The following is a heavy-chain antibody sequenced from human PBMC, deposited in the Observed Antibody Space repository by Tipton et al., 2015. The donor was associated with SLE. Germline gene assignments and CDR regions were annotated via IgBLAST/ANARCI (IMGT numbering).Heavy chain of an antibody. CDR2: IYPLDSHI. Sequence: QLVQSGAEMKKAGESLKISCRGSGYSFTRQWIGWVRQMPGKGLEWMGIIYPLDSHIKYSPSFQGQVTISTDRSNSTAYLQWSSLKASDTAMYFCATRGIEATNTPTYFDHWGQGTMVTVSS. D-gene: IGHD2-8*01. J-gene: IGHJ4*02. CDR1: GYSFTRQW. CDR3: ATRGIEATNTPTYFDH. V-gene: IGHV5-51*03.